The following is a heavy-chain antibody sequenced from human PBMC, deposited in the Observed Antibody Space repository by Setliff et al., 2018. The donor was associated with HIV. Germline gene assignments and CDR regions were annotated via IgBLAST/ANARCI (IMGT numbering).Heavy chain of an antibody. Sequence: SETLSLTCTVSDGPINNYWWNWIRQSPGKGLEWIGFGHHSGTFSYNPSLNSRLTISIDTSKNQFSLKATSVTAEDTAVYYCARWGEPARRGFDIWGQGTMVTVS. CDR3: ARWGEPARRGFDI. D-gene: IGHD3-16*01. CDR2: GHHSGTF. CDR1: DGPINNYW. V-gene: IGHV4-59*08. J-gene: IGHJ3*02.